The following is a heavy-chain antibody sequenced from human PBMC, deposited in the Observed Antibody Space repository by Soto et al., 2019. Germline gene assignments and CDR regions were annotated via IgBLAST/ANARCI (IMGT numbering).Heavy chain of an antibody. CDR1: GFSLSTSGMC. Sequence: PGPTLVNPTQTLTLTCTFSGFSLSTSGMCVSWIRQPPGKALEWLALIDWDDDKYYSTSLKTRLTISKDTSKNQVVLTMTNMDPVDTATYYCARDTYYDFWSGYPPRGYYYYGMDVWGQGTTVTASS. D-gene: IGHD3-3*01. CDR2: IDWDDDK. CDR3: ARDTYYDFWSGYPPRGYYYYGMDV. V-gene: IGHV2-70*01. J-gene: IGHJ6*02.